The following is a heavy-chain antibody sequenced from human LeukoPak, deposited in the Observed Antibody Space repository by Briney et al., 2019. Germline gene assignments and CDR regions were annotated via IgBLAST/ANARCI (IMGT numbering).Heavy chain of an antibody. CDR1: GGSISSGSYY. CDR3: ARRTGSELVILP. V-gene: IGHV4-61*02. Sequence: MTPETLSLTCTVSGGSISSGSYYWTWIRQPAGKGLEWIGCVYISESTNYNPSLKSRDTISVDTAKNDFSLKLTSVTAADTTVYYCARRTGSELVILPGGQGTLVTVSS. J-gene: IGHJ4*02. CDR2: VYISEST. D-gene: IGHD3/OR15-3a*01.